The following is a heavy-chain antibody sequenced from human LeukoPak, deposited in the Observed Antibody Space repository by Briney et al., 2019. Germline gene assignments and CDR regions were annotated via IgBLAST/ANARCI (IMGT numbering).Heavy chain of an antibody. Sequence: GGSLRLSCAASGFIFSSYAMNWVRQAPGKGLEWVSAINDGGGRTYYADSVKGRFTISRDNSKNTPYLQMNSLRAEDTALYFCAKASDMAATAPEYRGQGILVTVSS. CDR3: AKASDMAATAPEY. J-gene: IGHJ4*02. CDR2: INDGGGRT. D-gene: IGHD5-12*01. V-gene: IGHV3-23*01. CDR1: GFIFSSYA.